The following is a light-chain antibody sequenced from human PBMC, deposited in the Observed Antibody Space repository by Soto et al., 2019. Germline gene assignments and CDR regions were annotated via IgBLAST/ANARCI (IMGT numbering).Light chain of an antibody. CDR1: QRVSSN. CDR3: QQYNNWPPWT. Sequence: EIVMTQSPATLSVSPGERATLSCSASQRVSSNLAWYQQKPGHAPRLLIYGASTRATGIPARFSGSGSGTEFTLTISSLQSEDFAVYYCQQYNNWPPWTFGQGTKVDIK. CDR2: GAS. J-gene: IGKJ1*01. V-gene: IGKV3-15*01.